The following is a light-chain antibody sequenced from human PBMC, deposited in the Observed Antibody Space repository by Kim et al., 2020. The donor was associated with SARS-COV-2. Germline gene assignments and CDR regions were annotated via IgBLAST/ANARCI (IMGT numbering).Light chain of an antibody. J-gene: IGLJ2*01. CDR1: SSNIGRNT. V-gene: IGLV1-44*01. CDR2: SNN. CDR3: AAWDDSLNGVI. Sequence: VLTQPPSASGTPGQRVTISCSGSSSNIGRNTIHWYQQLPGTAPKLLMYSNNQRPSGVPDRFSGSKSGTSASLAISGLQSEDEADYYCAAWDDSLNGVIFGGGTQLTVL.